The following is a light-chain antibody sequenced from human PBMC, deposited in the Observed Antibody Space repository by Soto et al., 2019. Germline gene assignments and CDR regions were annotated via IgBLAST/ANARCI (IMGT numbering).Light chain of an antibody. Sequence: QPVLTQPPSASGTPGQRVTISCSGSGSSIGTNTVNWYRQLPGTAPKLLIYGNNQRPSGVPDRFSGSKSGTSASLAISGLLSEDEAEYYCASWDGSLNNVLFGGGTKVTVL. J-gene: IGLJ2*01. CDR1: GSSIGTNT. CDR3: ASWDGSLNNVL. V-gene: IGLV1-44*01. CDR2: GNN.